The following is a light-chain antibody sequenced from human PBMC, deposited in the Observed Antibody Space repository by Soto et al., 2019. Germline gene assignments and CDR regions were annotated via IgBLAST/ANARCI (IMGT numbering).Light chain of an antibody. J-gene: IGKJ1*01. V-gene: IGKV1-5*01. Sequence: DIQMTQSPSSLSASVGDRVTVTSRASQSISSWLAWYQQKRGKAPKLLIYDASSLESGVPSRFSGSGSGTEFTLTISSLQPDDFATYYGQQYNSYSQTFGQGTKVEIK. CDR3: QQYNSYSQT. CDR2: DAS. CDR1: QSISSW.